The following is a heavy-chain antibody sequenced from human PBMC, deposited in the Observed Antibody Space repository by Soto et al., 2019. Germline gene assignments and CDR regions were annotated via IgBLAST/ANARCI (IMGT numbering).Heavy chain of an antibody. J-gene: IGHJ4*02. CDR3: TRVFGSSWYQASFDD. Sequence: GSLRLSCAASGFTFSDHYMDWVRQAPGKGLEWVGRSRNKANSYTTEYAASVKGRFTISRDDSENSLFLQMNSLKTEDTAAYYCTRVFGSSWYQASFDDWCQGTLVIVSS. D-gene: IGHD6-13*01. V-gene: IGHV3-72*01. CDR2: SRNKANSYTT. CDR1: GFTFSDHY.